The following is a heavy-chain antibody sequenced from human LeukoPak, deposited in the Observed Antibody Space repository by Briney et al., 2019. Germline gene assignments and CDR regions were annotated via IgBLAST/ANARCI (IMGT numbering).Heavy chain of an antibody. CDR2: ISDSGGST. CDR1: GITLSNYG. J-gene: IGHJ4*02. CDR3: ARGGSGTPFDY. D-gene: IGHD3-10*01. Sequence: GGSLRLSCAVPGITLSNYGMSWVRQAPGKGLEWVAGISDSGGSTNYADSVKGRFTISRDNPKNTLYLQMNSLRAEDTAVYYCARGGSGTPFDYWGQGTLVTVSS. V-gene: IGHV3-23*01.